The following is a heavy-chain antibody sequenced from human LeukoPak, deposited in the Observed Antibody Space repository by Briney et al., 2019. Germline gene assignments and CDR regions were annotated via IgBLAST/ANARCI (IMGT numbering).Heavy chain of an antibody. CDR1: GXTFNNAW. J-gene: IGHJ4*02. CDR2: IKGKTDGGTT. V-gene: IGHV3-15*01. D-gene: IGHD1-26*01. Sequence: TGGSLRLSCAASGXTFNNAWMSWVRQAPGKGLEWVGRIKGKTDGGTTDYAAPVKGRFTISRDDSKNTLYLQMNSLKIEDTAVYYCTRIIKSGSFDYWGQGVLVTVSS. CDR3: TRIIKSGSFDY.